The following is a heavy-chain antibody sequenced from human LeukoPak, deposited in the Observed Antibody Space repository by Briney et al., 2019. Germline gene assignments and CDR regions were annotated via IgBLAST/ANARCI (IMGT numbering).Heavy chain of an antibody. Sequence: GGSLRLSCAASGFTFSSYGMHWVRQAPGKGLEWVAFIRYDGSNKYYADSVKGRFTISRDNSKNTLYLQMNSLRAEDTAVYFCARDLSSGHPGGFDYWGQGNLVTVSS. CDR3: ARDLSSGHPGGFDY. V-gene: IGHV3-30*02. CDR2: IRYDGSNK. CDR1: GFTFSSYG. D-gene: IGHD3-3*01. J-gene: IGHJ4*02.